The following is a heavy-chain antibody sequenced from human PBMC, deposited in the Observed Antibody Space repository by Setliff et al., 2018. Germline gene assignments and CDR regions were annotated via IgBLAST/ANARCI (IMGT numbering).Heavy chain of an antibody. CDR3: ARLPPLVQNNGASNHAFDV. V-gene: IGHV2-70*04. CDR2: LDWDDDK. D-gene: IGHD6-6*01. J-gene: IGHJ3*01. CDR1: GFSLSTTETH. Sequence: CTFSGFSLSTTETHVSWIRQPPGKAPEWLARLDWDDDKFYNTSLRSRLTLSKDTSKNQVILTMTNMDPADTATYYCARLPPLVQNNGASNHAFDVWGPGAVVTVSS.